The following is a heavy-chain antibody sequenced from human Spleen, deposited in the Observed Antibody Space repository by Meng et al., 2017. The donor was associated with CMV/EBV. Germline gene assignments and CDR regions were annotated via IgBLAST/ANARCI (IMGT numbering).Heavy chain of an antibody. D-gene: IGHD6-13*01. CDR1: GGTFSSYA. CDR2: IIPTLGLG. Sequence: SVKVSCKASGGTFSSYAVSWVRQAPGQGLEWMGGIIPTLGLGNQAQKFHGRVTITADKSTNTAYMELSSLRSDDTAVYYCATLNQYSSTWSDYWGQGTLVTVSS. J-gene: IGHJ4*02. V-gene: IGHV1-69*10. CDR3: ATLNQYSSTWSDY.